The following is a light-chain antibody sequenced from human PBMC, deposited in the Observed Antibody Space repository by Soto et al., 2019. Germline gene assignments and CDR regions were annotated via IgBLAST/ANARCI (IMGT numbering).Light chain of an antibody. V-gene: IGLV2-14*03. CDR1: TSKVGRYNY. CDR2: SVS. Sequence: QSGLAQPASVSGAPGQSICMSCTGSTSKVGRYNYVSWYQQHPGKAPKLLIYSVSYRPSCFSNRFPASKSGITASLTISRLQSEVLADSYSTSFTTSTTYVFRTVTKLTV. CDR3: TSFTTSTTYV. J-gene: IGLJ1*01.